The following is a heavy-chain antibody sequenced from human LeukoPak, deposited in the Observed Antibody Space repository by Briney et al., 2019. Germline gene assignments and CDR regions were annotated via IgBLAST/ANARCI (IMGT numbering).Heavy chain of an antibody. D-gene: IGHD4-23*01. CDR1: GFTFSSYG. CDR3: AKGPTDYGGNWDYFDY. V-gene: IGHV3-30*18. Sequence: GGSLRLSCAASGFTFSSYGMHWVPQAPGKGLEWVAVISYDGSNKYYADSVKGRFTISRDNSKNTLYLQMNSLRAEDTAVYYCAKGPTDYGGNWDYFDYWGQGTLVTVSS. CDR2: ISYDGSNK. J-gene: IGHJ4*02.